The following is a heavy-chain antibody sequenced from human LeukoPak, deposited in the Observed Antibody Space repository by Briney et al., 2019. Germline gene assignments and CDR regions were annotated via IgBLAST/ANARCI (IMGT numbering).Heavy chain of an antibody. Sequence: GGSLRLSCTASRFTFSNYAMHWVRQAPGKGLEWVSVIYSGGSTYYADSVKGRFTISRDNSKNTLYLQMNSLRAEDTAVYYCASKKGSYYAFDIWGQGTMVTVSS. CDR1: RFTFSNYA. CDR3: ASKKGSYYAFDI. D-gene: IGHD3-10*01. J-gene: IGHJ3*02. V-gene: IGHV3-53*01. CDR2: IYSGGST.